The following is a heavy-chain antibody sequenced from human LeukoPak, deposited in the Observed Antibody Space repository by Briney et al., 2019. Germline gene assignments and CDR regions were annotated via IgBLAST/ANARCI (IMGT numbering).Heavy chain of an antibody. D-gene: IGHD3-3*01. CDR3: AKGNTDYDFWSGPTYNWFDP. Sequence: PGGSLRLSCAASGFTFSSYAMSWVRQAPGKGLEWVSAISGSGGSTYYADSVKGRFTISRDNSKNTLYLQMNCLRAEDTAVYYCAKGNTDYDFWSGPTYNWFDPWGQGTLVTVSS. CDR2: ISGSGGST. J-gene: IGHJ5*02. CDR1: GFTFSSYA. V-gene: IGHV3-23*01.